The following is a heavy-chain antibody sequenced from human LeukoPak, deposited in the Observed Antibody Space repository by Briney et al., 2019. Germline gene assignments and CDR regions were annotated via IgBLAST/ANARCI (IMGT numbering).Heavy chain of an antibody. Sequence: SETMSLTSAVYGGSFSGYYWSWNRQPPGKGLEWKGEINHSGTTNYNPSLKSRVTISVDTSTNQFSLKLSSVTAADTAVYYCARGVIAVADTRAFDIWGQGTMVTVSS. CDR3: ARGVIAVADTRAFDI. D-gene: IGHD6-19*01. CDR2: INHSGTT. CDR1: GGSFSGYY. V-gene: IGHV4-34*01. J-gene: IGHJ3*02.